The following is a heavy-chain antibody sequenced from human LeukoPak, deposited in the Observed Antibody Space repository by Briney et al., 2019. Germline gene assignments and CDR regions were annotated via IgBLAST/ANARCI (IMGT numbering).Heavy chain of an antibody. J-gene: IGHJ3*02. V-gene: IGHV1-18*01. D-gene: IGHD5-18*01. CDR3: ARRSTAMVNKDAFDI. Sequence: ASVKVSCKASGYTFTNYGISWVRQAPGQGLEWMGWISAYNGNTNYAQKFQGRVTITTDESTSTAYMELSSLRSEDTAVYYCARRSTAMVNKDAFDIWGQGTMVTVSS. CDR1: GYTFTNYG. CDR2: ISAYNGNT.